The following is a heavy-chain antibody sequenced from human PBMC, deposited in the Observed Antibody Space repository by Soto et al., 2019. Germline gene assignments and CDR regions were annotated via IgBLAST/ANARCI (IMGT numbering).Heavy chain of an antibody. CDR3: AREFGGSRVFDH. CDR1: GYSFTDYF. CDR2: INPNADTT. Sequence: ASVKVSFKTSGYSFTDYFIHWVRQAPGQGLEWMGIINPNADTTNYAQKFQGRVTVTRDTSTSTVYMEFRSLRSEDTAVYFCAREFGGSRVFDHWG. D-gene: IGHD1-26*01. J-gene: IGHJ4*01. V-gene: IGHV1-46*01.